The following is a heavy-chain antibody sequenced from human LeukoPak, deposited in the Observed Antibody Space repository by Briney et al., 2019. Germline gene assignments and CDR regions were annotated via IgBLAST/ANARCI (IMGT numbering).Heavy chain of an antibody. CDR3: AKDSSSGWYGAGGFDP. CDR1: GFTFSSYG. J-gene: IGHJ5*02. CDR2: ISGSGGST. Sequence: GGSLRLSCAASGFTFSSYGMSWVRQAPGKGLEWVSAISGSGGSTYYADSVKGRFTISRDNSKNTVYLQMNSLRAEDTAVYYCAKDSSSGWYGAGGFDPWGQGTLVTVSS. D-gene: IGHD6-19*01. V-gene: IGHV3-23*01.